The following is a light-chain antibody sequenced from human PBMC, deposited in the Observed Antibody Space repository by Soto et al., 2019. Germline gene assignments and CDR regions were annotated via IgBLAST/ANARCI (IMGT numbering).Light chain of an antibody. CDR3: SSYTSSSTLYV. CDR2: EVS. Sequence: QSALTQPASVSGSPGQSITISCTGTSSDVGGYNYVSWYQQYPGKAPKLVIYEVSNRPSGVSNRFSGSESGNTASLTISGLQAEDEADYYCSSYTSSSTLYVFGTGTKLTVL. V-gene: IGLV2-14*01. J-gene: IGLJ1*01. CDR1: SSDVGGYNY.